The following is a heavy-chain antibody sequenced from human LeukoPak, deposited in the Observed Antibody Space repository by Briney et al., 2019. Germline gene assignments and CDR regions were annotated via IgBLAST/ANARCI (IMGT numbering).Heavy chain of an antibody. Sequence: ASVKVSCKASGYTFTSYYMHWVRQAPGQGLEWMGIINPSGGSTSYAQKFQGRVTMTRDTSTSTVYMELSSLRSKDTAVYYCAGEWLRLYIDYWGQGTLVTVSS. CDR2: INPSGGST. D-gene: IGHD5-12*01. V-gene: IGHV1-46*01. CDR3: AGEWLRLYIDY. CDR1: GYTFTSYY. J-gene: IGHJ4*02.